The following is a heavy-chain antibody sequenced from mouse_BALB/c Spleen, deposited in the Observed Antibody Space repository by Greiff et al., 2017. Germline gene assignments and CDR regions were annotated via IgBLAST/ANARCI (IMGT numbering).Heavy chain of an antibody. CDR2: IYPGGGYT. J-gene: IGHJ4*01. V-gene: IGHV1-63*02. Sequence: VQLQQSGAELVRPGTSVKISCKASGYTFTNYWLGWVKQRPGHGLEWIGDIYPGGGYTNYNEKFKGKATLTADTSSSTAYMQLSSLTSEDSAVYYCARWSGIYYDYDEVYYAMDYWGQGTSVTVSS. CDR3: ARWSGIYYDYDEVYYAMDY. CDR1: GYTFTNYW. D-gene: IGHD2-4*01.